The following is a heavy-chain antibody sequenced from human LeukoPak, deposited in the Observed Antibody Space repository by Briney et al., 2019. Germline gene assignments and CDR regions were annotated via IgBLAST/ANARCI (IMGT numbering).Heavy chain of an antibody. D-gene: IGHD2-15*01. J-gene: IGHJ6*02. CDR1: GFTFSIYA. CDR2: ISGSGGTT. CDR3: AKDLAAGGYYYGMDV. V-gene: IGHV3-23*01. Sequence: GGSLRLSCAASGFTFSIYAMNWFRQAPGKGLEWVSAISGSGGTTYYADSVKGRFTISRDNSKNTLSLQMNSLRAEDTAVYYCAKDLAAGGYYYGMDVWGQGPTVTVSS.